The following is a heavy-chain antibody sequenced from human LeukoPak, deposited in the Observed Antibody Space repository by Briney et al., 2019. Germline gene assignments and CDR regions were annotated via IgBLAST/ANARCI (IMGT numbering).Heavy chain of an antibody. CDR2: IYTSGST. CDR1: GGSISSGSYY. V-gene: IGHV4-61*02. CDR3: ARDGQAATNYYYYMDV. D-gene: IGHD1-14*01. Sequence: KSSETLSLTCTVSGGSISSGSYYWSWIRQPAGKGLEWIGRIYTSGSTNYNPSLKSRVTISVDTSKNQFSLKLSSVTAADTAVYYCARDGQAATNYYYYMDVWGKGTTVTVSS. J-gene: IGHJ6*03.